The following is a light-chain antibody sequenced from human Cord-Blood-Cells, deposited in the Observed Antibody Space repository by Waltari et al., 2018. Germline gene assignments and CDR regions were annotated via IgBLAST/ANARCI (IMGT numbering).Light chain of an antibody. J-gene: IGKJ2*01. CDR3: QQSYSTPRT. CDR2: AAS. CDR1: QSISSY. Sequence: LQMTQSPSSLSASVGDGVTITCRASQSISSYLNWYQQKPGKAPKLLIYAASSLQSGVPSRFSGSGSGTDFTLTISSLQPEDFATYYCQQSYSTPRTFGQGTKLEIK. V-gene: IGKV1-39*01.